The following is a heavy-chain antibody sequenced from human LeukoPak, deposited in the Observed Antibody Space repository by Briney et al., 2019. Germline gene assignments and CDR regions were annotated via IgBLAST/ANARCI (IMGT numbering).Heavy chain of an antibody. Sequence: ASVKVSCKASGYTFTSYYMHWVRQAPGQGLEWMGIINPSGGSTSYAQKFQGRVTMTRDTSTSTVYMGLSSLRSEDTAVYYCARASPGSGSYYTLGYWGQGTLVTVSS. CDR3: ARASPGSGSYYTLGY. V-gene: IGHV1-46*01. J-gene: IGHJ4*02. D-gene: IGHD1-26*01. CDR1: GYTFTSYY. CDR2: INPSGGST.